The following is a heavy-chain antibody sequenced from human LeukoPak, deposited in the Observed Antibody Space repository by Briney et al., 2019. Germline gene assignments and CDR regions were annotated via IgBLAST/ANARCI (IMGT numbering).Heavy chain of an antibody. CDR1: GFAFSSYS. Sequence: GSLRLSCAASGFAFSSYSMNWVRQPPGKGLEWIGEINHSGSANYNPSLRSRVTVSVDTSKNQFSLKLTSVTAADTAVYYCARARETEAIDSWGQGTRVTVSS. J-gene: IGHJ4*02. V-gene: IGHV4-34*01. CDR2: INHSGSA. D-gene: IGHD6-25*01. CDR3: ARARETEAIDS.